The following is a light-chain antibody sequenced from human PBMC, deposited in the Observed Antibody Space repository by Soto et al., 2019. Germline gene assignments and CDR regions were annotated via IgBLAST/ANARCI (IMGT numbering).Light chain of an antibody. Sequence: EIVLTQSPATLSLSPGERATLSCRASQSVSSYLAWYQQKPGQAPRLLIYDASNRATGIPARFSGSGSGTXXXXXXXXLXPEDFAVYYCQQRSNWPLTFGGGTKVEIK. CDR2: DAS. CDR1: QSVSSY. V-gene: IGKV3-11*01. CDR3: QQRSNWPLT. J-gene: IGKJ4*01.